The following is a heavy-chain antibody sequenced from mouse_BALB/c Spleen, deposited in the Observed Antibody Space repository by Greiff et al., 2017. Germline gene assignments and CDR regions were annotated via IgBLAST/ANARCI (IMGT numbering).Heavy chain of an antibody. Sequence: VQLKQSGPELVKPGASVKMSCKASGYTFTSYVMHWVKQKPGQGLEWIGYINPYNDGTKYNEKFKGKATLTSDKSSSTAYMELSSLTSEDSAVYYCAREGLYDYDRYFDVWGAGTTVTVSS. D-gene: IGHD2-4*01. V-gene: IGHV1-14*01. CDR2: INPYNDGT. CDR3: AREGLYDYDRYFDV. CDR1: GYTFTSYV. J-gene: IGHJ1*01.